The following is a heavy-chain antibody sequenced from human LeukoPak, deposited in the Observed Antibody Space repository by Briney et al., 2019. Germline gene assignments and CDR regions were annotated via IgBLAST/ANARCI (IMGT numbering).Heavy chain of an antibody. D-gene: IGHD1-26*01. Sequence: PGGSLRLSCAASGFTFSDYYMSWIRQAPGKGLEWVSYISSSGSTIYYADPVKGRFTISRDNAKNSLYLQMNSLRAEDTAVYYCARALGPTEWELLFYFDYWGQGTLVTVSS. CDR3: ARALGPTEWELLFYFDY. CDR2: ISSSGSTI. CDR1: GFTFSDYY. V-gene: IGHV3-11*01. J-gene: IGHJ4*02.